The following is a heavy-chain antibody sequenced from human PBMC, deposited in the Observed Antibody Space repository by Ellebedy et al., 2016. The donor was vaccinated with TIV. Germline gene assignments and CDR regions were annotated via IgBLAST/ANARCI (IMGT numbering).Heavy chain of an antibody. D-gene: IGHD5-24*01. CDR3: SRVKEVWLPNYYYYGMDV. CDR2: ISSTSSYI. Sequence: PGGSLRLSCVASGFSFNTYSLNWVRQAPGKGLEWVSSISSTSSYIYYADSVKGRSTVSRDNAKFSLYLQMNSLRAEDTAVYYCSRVKEVWLPNYYYYGMDVWGQGTTVTVSS. V-gene: IGHV3-21*01. CDR1: GFSFNTYS. J-gene: IGHJ6*02.